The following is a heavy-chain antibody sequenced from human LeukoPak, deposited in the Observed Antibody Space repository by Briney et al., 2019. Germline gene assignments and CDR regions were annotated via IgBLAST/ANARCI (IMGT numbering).Heavy chain of an antibody. D-gene: IGHD6-6*01. V-gene: IGHV3-9*01. CDR3: AKDITGGRSSPYFDS. J-gene: IGHJ4*02. CDR2: ISWNGGGM. Sequence: QTGGSLRLSCAASGFTFDAYAMHWVRQAPGKGLEWVSGISWNGGGMGYAVSVKGRFTISRDNAKNSLYLQMNSLGDEDTALYYCAKDITGGRSSPYFDSWGQGTLVTVSS. CDR1: GFTFDAYA.